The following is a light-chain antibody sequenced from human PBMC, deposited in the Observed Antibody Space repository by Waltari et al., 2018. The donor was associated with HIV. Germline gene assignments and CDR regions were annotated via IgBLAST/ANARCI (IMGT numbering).Light chain of an antibody. CDR1: SYNIGSSR. CDR2: DNT. Sequence: QSVLTQSPSASGAPGQRVAISCSGSSYNIGSSRVTWYQHLPGTAPKLLIFDNTQRPSGVPDRFSGSKSGTSASLAISGVQSEDEADYYCAAWDGSLNGYVFGTGTQVTVL. CDR3: AAWDGSLNGYV. V-gene: IGLV1-44*01. J-gene: IGLJ1*01.